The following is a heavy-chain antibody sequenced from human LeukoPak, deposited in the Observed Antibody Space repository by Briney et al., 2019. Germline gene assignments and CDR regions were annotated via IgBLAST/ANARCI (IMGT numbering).Heavy chain of an antibody. D-gene: IGHD4/OR15-4a*01. CDR2: INPNSGGT. J-gene: IGHJ4*02. CDR1: GYTFTGYY. Sequence: GASVKVSCKASGYTFTGYYVHWVRQAPGQGLEWMGWINPNSGGTDYAQKFQGRVTMTRDTSISTAYMELSRLRSDDTAVYYCARVATLVTTSDYWGQGTLVTVSS. CDR3: ARVATLVTTSDY. V-gene: IGHV1-2*02.